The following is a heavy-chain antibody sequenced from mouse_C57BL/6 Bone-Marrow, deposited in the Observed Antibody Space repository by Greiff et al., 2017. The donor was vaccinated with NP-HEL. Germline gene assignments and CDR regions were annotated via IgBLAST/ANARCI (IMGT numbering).Heavy chain of an antibody. CDR1: GYTFTDYY. Sequence: EVQLHQSGPELVKPGASVKISCKASGYTFTDYYMNWVKQSHGKSLEWIGDINPNNGGTSYNQKFKGKATLTVDQSSSTAYMELRSLTSEDSAVYYCARSDGDWGQGTLVTVSA. V-gene: IGHV1-26*01. CDR2: INPNNGGT. CDR3: ARSDGD. J-gene: IGHJ3*01.